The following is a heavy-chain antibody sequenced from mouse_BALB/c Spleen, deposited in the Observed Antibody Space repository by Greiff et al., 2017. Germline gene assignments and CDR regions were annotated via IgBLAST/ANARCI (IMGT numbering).Heavy chain of an antibody. Sequence: VKQRHGQGLEWIGNIYPGSGSTNYDEKFKSKGTLTVDTSSSTAYMHLSSLTSEDSAVYYCTRVGGSSFAMDYWGQGTSVTVSS. CDR3: TRVGGSSFAMDY. D-gene: IGHD1-1*01. CDR2: IYPGSGST. J-gene: IGHJ4*01. V-gene: IGHV1S22*01.